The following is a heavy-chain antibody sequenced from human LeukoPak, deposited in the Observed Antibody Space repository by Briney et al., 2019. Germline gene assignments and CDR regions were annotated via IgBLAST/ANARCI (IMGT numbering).Heavy chain of an antibody. V-gene: IGHV4-34*01. Sequence: SETLSLTCAVYGGSFSGYYWSWIRQPPGKGLEWIGEINHSGSTNYNPSLKSRVTISVDTSENQFSLKLSSVTAADTAVYYCASVPRRYCSGGSCSKGGYYYYYMDVWGKGTTVTVSS. D-gene: IGHD2-15*01. J-gene: IGHJ6*03. CDR3: ASVPRRYCSGGSCSKGGYYYYYMDV. CDR1: GGSFSGYY. CDR2: INHSGST.